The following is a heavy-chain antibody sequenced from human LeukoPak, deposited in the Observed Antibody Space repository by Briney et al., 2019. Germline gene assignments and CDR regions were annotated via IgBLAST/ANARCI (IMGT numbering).Heavy chain of an antibody. CDR1: GYTFTSYG. V-gene: IGHV1-18*01. CDR3: ARVKGIAAAGTNYYYGMDV. CDR2: ISAYNGNT. J-gene: IGHJ6*02. D-gene: IGHD6-13*01. Sequence: ASVKVSCKASGYTFTSYGISWVRQAPGQGLEWMGWISAYNGNTNYAQKLQGRVTMTTDTSTSTAYMELRSLRSDDTAVYYCARVKGIAAAGTNYYYGMDVWGQGTTVTVSS.